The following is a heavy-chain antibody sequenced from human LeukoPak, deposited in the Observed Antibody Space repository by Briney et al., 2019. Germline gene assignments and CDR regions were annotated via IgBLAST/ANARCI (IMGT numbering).Heavy chain of an antibody. CDR3: ARHIGVVTTDAFDI. CDR2: IYYSGST. CDR1: GGSISSSSYY. Sequence: PSETLSLTCTVSGGSISSSSYYWGWIRQPPGKGLEWIGSIYYSGSTYYNPSLKSRVTISVDTSKNQFSLKLSSVTAADTAVYYCARHIGVVTTDAFDIWGQGTMVTVSS. V-gene: IGHV4-39*01. D-gene: IGHD4-23*01. J-gene: IGHJ3*02.